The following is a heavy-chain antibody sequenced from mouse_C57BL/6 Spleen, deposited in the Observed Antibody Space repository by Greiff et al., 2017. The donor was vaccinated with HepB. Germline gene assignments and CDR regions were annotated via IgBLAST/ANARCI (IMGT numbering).Heavy chain of an antibody. Sequence: VQRVESGAELVRPGTSVKVSCKASGYAFTNYLIEWVKQRPGQGLEWIGVINPGSGGTNYNEKFKGKATLTADKSSSTAYMQLSSLTSEDSAVYFCARYDYGYHWYFDVWGTGTTVTVSS. V-gene: IGHV1-54*01. J-gene: IGHJ1*03. D-gene: IGHD2-2*01. CDR1: GYAFTNYL. CDR2: INPGSGGT. CDR3: ARYDYGYHWYFDV.